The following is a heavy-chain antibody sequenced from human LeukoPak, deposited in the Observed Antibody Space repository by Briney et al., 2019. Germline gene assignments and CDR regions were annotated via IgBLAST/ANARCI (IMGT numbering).Heavy chain of an antibody. D-gene: IGHD1-26*01. CDR1: GFNFKYVW. V-gene: IGHV3-15*01. CDR2: IRTKIEGETR. Sequence: GGSLRLSSAASGFNFKYVWMNWVRQVPGKGLEWVGRIRTKIEGETRDYPAPVKGRFIISRDDSKTTLYLQMNGLKTEDSAVYYCTTERNWELLRPYGLDIWGQGTTVIVSS. J-gene: IGHJ6*02. CDR3: TTERNWELLRPYGLDI.